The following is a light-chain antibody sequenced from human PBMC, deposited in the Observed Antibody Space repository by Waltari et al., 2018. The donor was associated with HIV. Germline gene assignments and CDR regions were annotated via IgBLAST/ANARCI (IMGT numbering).Light chain of an antibody. CDR1: QSVSSN. CDR2: AAS. J-gene: IGKJ1*01. CDR3: QHYNNWLRT. V-gene: IGKV3-15*01. Sequence: EIVMTQSPVTLSVSPGERATLSCRASQSVSSNLAWYQQKPGQAPRLLIYAASTRATGIPARFSGSESGTEFTLTISSLRSEDFAVYYCQHYNNWLRTFGQGTKVEIK.